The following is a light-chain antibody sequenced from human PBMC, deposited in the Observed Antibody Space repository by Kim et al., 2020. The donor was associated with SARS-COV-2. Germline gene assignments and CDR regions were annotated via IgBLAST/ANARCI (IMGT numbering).Light chain of an antibody. Sequence: EVVLTQSPGTLSLSPGERATLSCRASQSVSSTYLAWYQQKPGQAPRLLMSDASTRATGIPDRFSGSGSETDFTLTISRLEPEDFAVYYCQQYDTSRTFGQGTKVDIK. CDR1: QSVSSTY. CDR3: QQYDTSRT. CDR2: DAS. J-gene: IGKJ1*01. V-gene: IGKV3-20*01.